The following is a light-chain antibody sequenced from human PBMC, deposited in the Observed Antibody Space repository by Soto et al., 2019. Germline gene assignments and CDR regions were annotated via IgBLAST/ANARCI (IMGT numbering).Light chain of an antibody. J-gene: IGKJ4*01. CDR2: DAS. V-gene: IGKV1-9*01. CDR3: QQLNSYPLT. Sequence: IQLTQSPSSLSASVGDRVTITCRASQGISRSLAWYQQKPGKAPNLLIYDASTLQSGVPSRFSGSGSGTEFTLTISSLQPEDFTTYDWQQLNSYPLTFGGGTKVEIK. CDR1: QGISRS.